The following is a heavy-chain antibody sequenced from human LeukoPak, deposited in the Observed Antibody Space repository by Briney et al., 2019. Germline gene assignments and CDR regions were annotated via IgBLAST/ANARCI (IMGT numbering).Heavy chain of an antibody. CDR2: IYYSGST. D-gene: IGHD3-22*01. Sequence: PSETLSLTCTVSGGSISSSSYYWGWIRQPPGKGLEWIGSIYYSGSTYYNPSLKSRVTISVDTSKNQFSLKLSSVTAADTAVYYCARGPLGRHYDSRDQFDYWGQGTLVTVSS. J-gene: IGHJ4*02. CDR1: GGSISSSSYY. V-gene: IGHV4-39*01. CDR3: ARGPLGRHYDSRDQFDY.